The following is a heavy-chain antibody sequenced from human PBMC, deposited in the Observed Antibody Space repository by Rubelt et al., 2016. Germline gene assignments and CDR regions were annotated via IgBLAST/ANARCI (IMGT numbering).Heavy chain of an antibody. CDR3: ARAGLRQAFDI. V-gene: IGHV3-21*05. Sequence: EVQLVESGGGLVQPGGSLRLSCAASGFTFSSYSMNWVRQAPGKGLEWVSYISSSSSYIYYADSVKGRFTISRDNAKNSLYLQMTSLGAEDTAVYYCARAGLRQAFDIWGQGTMVTVSS. CDR2: ISSSSSYI. CDR1: GFTFSSYS. J-gene: IGHJ3*02. D-gene: IGHD2-8*01.